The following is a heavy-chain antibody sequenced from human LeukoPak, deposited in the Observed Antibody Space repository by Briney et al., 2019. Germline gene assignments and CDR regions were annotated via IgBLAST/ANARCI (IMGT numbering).Heavy chain of an antibody. CDR1: GYTFTSYA. J-gene: IGHJ3*02. Sequence: ASVKVSCKVSGYTFTSYAMHWVRQAPGQRLEWMGWINAGNGNTKYSQKFQGRATVTRDTSASTAYMELSSLRSEDTAVYYCARGMLDGVPVLLWFGEFDDAFDIWGQGTMVTVSS. CDR2: INAGNGNT. V-gene: IGHV1-3*01. CDR3: ARGMLDGVPVLLWFGEFDDAFDI. D-gene: IGHD3-10*01.